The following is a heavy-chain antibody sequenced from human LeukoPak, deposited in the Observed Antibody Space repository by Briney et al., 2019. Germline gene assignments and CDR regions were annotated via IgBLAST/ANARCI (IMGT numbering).Heavy chain of an antibody. CDR3: ARTRVSGGGFYHPFDY. Sequence: GGSLRLSCEASGFTFSRYYMTWVRQAPGKGLEWVANINQDGSEKYDVDSVKGRFTISRDNAKNSLYLQMNILRAEDTAVYYCARTRVSGGGFYHPFDYWGQGTLVTVSS. V-gene: IGHV3-7*01. CDR1: GFTFSRYY. CDR2: INQDGSEK. D-gene: IGHD2-15*01. J-gene: IGHJ4*02.